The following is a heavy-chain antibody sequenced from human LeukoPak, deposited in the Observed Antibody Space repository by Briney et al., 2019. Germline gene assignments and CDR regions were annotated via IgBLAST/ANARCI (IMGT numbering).Heavy chain of an antibody. CDR2: ISAYNGNT. Sequence: GASVTVSCKASGYTFTSYGISWVRQAPGQGLEWMGWISAYNGNTNYAQKLQGRVTMTTDTSTSTAYMELRSLRSDDTAVYYCASVRMYSSSSGYFDYWGQGTLVTVSS. CDR3: ASVRMYSSSSGYFDY. CDR1: GYTFTSYG. V-gene: IGHV1-18*01. D-gene: IGHD6-6*01. J-gene: IGHJ4*02.